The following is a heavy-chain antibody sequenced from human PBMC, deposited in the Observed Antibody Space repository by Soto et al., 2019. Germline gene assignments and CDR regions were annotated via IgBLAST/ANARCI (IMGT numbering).Heavy chain of an antibody. CDR2: IYWDGDE. CDR3: AHKGGRGAGMDV. Sequence: QITLKESGPTLVKPTQTLTLTCTFSGFSVSTSGVGVAWIRQPPGKALEWLALIYWDGDERYSPFLQSRVTITKDPSKTQVVLTMTNMDPVDTATYFCAHKGGRGAGMDVWGQGTTVTVSS. D-gene: IGHD2-15*01. CDR1: GFSVSTSGVG. V-gene: IGHV2-5*02. J-gene: IGHJ6*02.